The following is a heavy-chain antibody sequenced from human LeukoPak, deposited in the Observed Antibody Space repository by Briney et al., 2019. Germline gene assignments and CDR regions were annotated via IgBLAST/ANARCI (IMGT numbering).Heavy chain of an antibody. CDR2: IYSGGST. J-gene: IGHJ6*02. Sequence: GGSLRLSCAASGLTVSSNYMSWVRQAPGKGLEWVSVIYSGGSTYYADSVEGRFTISRDNAKNTLYLQMNSLRAEDTAVYYCARDPVRYFDWLGAYGMDVWGQGTTVTVSS. CDR1: GLTVSSNY. CDR3: ARDPVRYFDWLGAYGMDV. D-gene: IGHD3-9*01. V-gene: IGHV3-66*01.